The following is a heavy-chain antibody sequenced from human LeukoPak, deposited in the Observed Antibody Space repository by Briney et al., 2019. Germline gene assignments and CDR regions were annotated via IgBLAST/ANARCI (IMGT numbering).Heavy chain of an antibody. CDR1: GGSISSGSYY. J-gene: IGHJ5*02. Sequence: SETLSLTCTVSGGSISSGSYYWSWIRQPAGRGPEWIGRIYTSGSTNYNPSLKSRVTISVDTSKNQFSLKLSSVTAADTAVYYCARVKDSSSWLPSNWFDPWGQGTLVTVSS. CDR3: ARVKDSSSWLPSNWFDP. CDR2: IYTSGST. V-gene: IGHV4-61*02. D-gene: IGHD6-13*01.